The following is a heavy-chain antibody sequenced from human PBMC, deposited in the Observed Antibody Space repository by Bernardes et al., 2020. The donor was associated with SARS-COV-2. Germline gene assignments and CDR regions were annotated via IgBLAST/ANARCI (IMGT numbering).Heavy chain of an antibody. D-gene: IGHD1-26*01. CDR1: GYTLANYV. CDR2: ISGNNRNS. Sequence: ASVKVSCKPSGYTLANYVIAWVRQDPVQGLEWMAWISGNNRNSDSAQKFRGRVTLTTDTSTNTAYMELRSLTSDDTAVYYCARWELLVAGKPYSRFDPWGQGTLVTVFS. CDR3: ARWELLVAGKPYSRFDP. J-gene: IGHJ5*02. V-gene: IGHV1-18*01.